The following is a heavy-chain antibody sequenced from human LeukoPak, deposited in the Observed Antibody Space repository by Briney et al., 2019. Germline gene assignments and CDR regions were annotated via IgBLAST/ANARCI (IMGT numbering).Heavy chain of an antibody. CDR2: MNPNSGNT. Sequence: ASVKVSCKASGYTFTKYGITWVRQAPGQGLEWMGWMNPNSGNTGYAQKFQDRVTMTRDTSISTAYMELSSLRSEDTAVYYCARGRWTGYCSSTNCYSGLDPWGQGTLVTVSS. J-gene: IGHJ5*02. V-gene: IGHV1-8*01. CDR1: GYTFTKYG. CDR3: ARGRWTGYCSSTNCYSGLDP. D-gene: IGHD2-2*02.